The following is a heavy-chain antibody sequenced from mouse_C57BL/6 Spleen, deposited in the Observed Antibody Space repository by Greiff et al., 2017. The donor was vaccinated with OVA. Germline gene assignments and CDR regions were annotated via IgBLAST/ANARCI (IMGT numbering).Heavy chain of an antibody. CDR3: ARLYYDYDGYAMDY. Sequence: QVQLQQPGAELVRPGSSVKLSCKASGYTFTSYWMHWVKQRPIQGLEWIGNIDPSDSETHYNQKFKDKATLTVDKSSSTAYMQLSSLTSEDSAVYYCARLYYDYDGYAMDYWGQGTSVTVSS. CDR2: IDPSDSET. J-gene: IGHJ4*01. CDR1: GYTFTSYW. V-gene: IGHV1-52*01. D-gene: IGHD2-4*01.